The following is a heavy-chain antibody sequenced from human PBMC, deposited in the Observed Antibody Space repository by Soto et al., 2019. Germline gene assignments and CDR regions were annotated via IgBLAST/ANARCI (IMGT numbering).Heavy chain of an antibody. J-gene: IGHJ2*01. D-gene: IGHD5-18*01. CDR3: ARDPLWGTAMVLWYFDL. V-gene: IGHV3-30-3*01. CDR1: GFTFSSYA. Sequence: QVQLVESGGGVVQPGRSLRLSCAASGFTFSSYAMHWVRQAPGKGLEWVAIISYDGSNKYYADSVKGRFIISRDNSKNTLYLQMNSLRAEVTAVYYCARDPLWGTAMVLWYFDLWGRGTLVTVSS. CDR2: ISYDGSNK.